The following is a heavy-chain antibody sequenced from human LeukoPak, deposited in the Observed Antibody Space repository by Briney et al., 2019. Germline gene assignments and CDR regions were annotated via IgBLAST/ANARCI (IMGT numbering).Heavy chain of an antibody. CDR2: IYYSGST. J-gene: IGHJ4*02. CDR1: GGSISSYY. D-gene: IGHD6-13*01. V-gene: IGHV4-59*08. Sequence: SETLSLTCTVSGGSISSYYWSWIRQPPGKGLEWIGYIYYSGSTNYNPSLKSRVTISVDTSKNQFSLNLSSVTAADTAVYYCARHSMRSSWASPFDYWGQGTLVTVSS. CDR3: ARHSMRSSWASPFDY.